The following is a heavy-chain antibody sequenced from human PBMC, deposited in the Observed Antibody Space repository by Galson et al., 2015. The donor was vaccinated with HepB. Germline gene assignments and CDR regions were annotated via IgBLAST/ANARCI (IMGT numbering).Heavy chain of an antibody. CDR1: GGTFSSYA. J-gene: IGHJ4*02. CDR2: IIPIFGTA. D-gene: IGHD3-22*01. Sequence: SVKVSCKASGGTFSSYAISWVRQAPGQGLEWMGGIIPIFGTANYAQKFQGRVTITADESTSTAYMELSSLRSEDTAAYYCARESSDSSGYYYAGPHNYFDYWGQGTLVTVSS. CDR3: ARESSDSSGYYYAGPHNYFDY. V-gene: IGHV1-69*13.